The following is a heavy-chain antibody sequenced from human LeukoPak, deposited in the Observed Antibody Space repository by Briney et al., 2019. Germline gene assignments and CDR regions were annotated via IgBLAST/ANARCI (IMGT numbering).Heavy chain of an antibody. CDR3: ARDLGFAAMVSFDY. J-gene: IGHJ4*02. V-gene: IGHV3-11*01. CDR1: GFIFSDYY. D-gene: IGHD5-18*01. Sequence: PGGSLRLSCAASGFIFSDYYMSWIRQAPGKGLEWVSYISSTGSTIYYADSVKGRFTISRDNAKNSLYLQMNSLRAEDTAVYYCARDLGFAAMVSFDYWGQGTLVTVSS. CDR2: ISSTGSTI.